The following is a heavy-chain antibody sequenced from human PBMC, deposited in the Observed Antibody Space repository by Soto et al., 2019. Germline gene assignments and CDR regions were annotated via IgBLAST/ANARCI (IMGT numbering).Heavy chain of an antibody. D-gene: IGHD1-26*01. J-gene: IGHJ6*02. Sequence: GGSLRLSCAASGFTFSSYAMHWVRQAPGKGLEWVAVISYDGSNKYYADSVKGRFTISRDNSKNTLYLQMNSLRAEDTAVYYCARAAGVGQYYYYGMDVWGQGTTVTVSS. CDR2: ISYDGSNK. V-gene: IGHV3-30-3*01. CDR1: GFTFSSYA. CDR3: ARAAGVGQYYYYGMDV.